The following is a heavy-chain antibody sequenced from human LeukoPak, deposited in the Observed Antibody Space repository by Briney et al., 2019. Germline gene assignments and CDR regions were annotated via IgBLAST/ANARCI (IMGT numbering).Heavy chain of an antibody. D-gene: IGHD6-13*01. CDR2: LNSSGGST. J-gene: IGHJ5*02. CDR1: GYIFTDYY. Sequence: GASVKVSCKTSGYIFTDYYIHWVRQAPGQGLEWMGILNSSGGSTTYAQKFQGRITMTRDASTSTVYMELRSLRSEDTAVYYCARTKDSSSSYWFDPWGQETLVTVSS. CDR3: ARTKDSSSSYWFDP. V-gene: IGHV1-46*01.